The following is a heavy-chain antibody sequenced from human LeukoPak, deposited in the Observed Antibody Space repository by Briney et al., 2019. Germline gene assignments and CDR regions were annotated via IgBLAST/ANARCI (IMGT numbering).Heavy chain of an antibody. D-gene: IGHD6-19*01. J-gene: IGHJ4*02. CDR1: GASISSGIYY. V-gene: IGHV4-61*02. CDR3: ARDRPHISGSPHFDY. Sequence: SETLSLTCTVSGASISSGIYYWIWIRQPAGKGLEWIGRIFTSGNTNYNPSLRGRVAISFDTSKNQFSLNLSSVTAADTAVYYCARDRPHISGSPHFDYWGQGTLVTVSS. CDR2: IFTSGNT.